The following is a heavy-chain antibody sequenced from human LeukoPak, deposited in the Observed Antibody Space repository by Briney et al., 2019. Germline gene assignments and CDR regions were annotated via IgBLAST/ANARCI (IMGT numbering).Heavy chain of an antibody. CDR3: VKDGSANYHSPKDDY. D-gene: IGHD2-15*01. V-gene: IGHV1-2*06. CDR1: GYTFNDYY. Sequence: ASVKVSCKASGYTFNDYYLHWVRQAPGQGLEWMGRINPYSGDTIYAQNFQGRVTMTRDTSINTAYMELSRLTSDDTAVYYCVKDGSANYHSPKDDYWGQGALVTVSS. CDR2: INPYSGDT. J-gene: IGHJ4*02.